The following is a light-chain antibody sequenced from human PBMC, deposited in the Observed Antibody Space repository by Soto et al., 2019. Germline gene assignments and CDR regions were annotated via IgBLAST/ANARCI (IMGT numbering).Light chain of an antibody. CDR2: AAS. Sequence: DIQMTQSPSSLSASVGDRVTITCRASQSISNLLNWYQQKPGKATKLLIYAASSLQSGVPARFSGSGSGTDFTLTISSLQPEDFATYYCQQSYSTPLTFGGGTKVEIE. CDR1: QSISNL. V-gene: IGKV1-39*01. CDR3: QQSYSTPLT. J-gene: IGKJ4*01.